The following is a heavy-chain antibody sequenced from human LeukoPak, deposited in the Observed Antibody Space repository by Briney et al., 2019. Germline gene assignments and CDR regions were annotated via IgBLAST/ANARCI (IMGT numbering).Heavy chain of an antibody. CDR1: GYTFTEYY. V-gene: IGHV1-2*02. J-gene: IGHJ5*02. CDR2: INPDTGGS. CDR3: SREYRRLVHNWSTP. D-gene: IGHD3-10*01. Sequence: ASVKVSSTPSGYTFTEYYLHWVRQAPGQGLEWMGWINPDTGGSFSAQKFQGRVTMTRDMSINTACMELNRLSFDDTAVYYCSREYRRLVHNWSTPWSQGTLVTVSS.